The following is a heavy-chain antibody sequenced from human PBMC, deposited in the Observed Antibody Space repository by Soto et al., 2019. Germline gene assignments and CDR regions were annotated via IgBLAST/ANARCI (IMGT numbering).Heavy chain of an antibody. J-gene: IGHJ3*02. D-gene: IGHD3-10*01. CDR2: ISGSGGST. V-gene: IGHV3-23*01. Sequence: GGSLRLSCAASGFTFSSYAMSWVRQAPGKGLEWVSAISGSGGSTYYADSVKGRFTISRDNSKNTLYLQMNSLRAEDTAVYYCATRATMVRGVITYFGAFDIWGQGTMVTV. CDR1: GFTFSSYA. CDR3: ATRATMVRGVITYFGAFDI.